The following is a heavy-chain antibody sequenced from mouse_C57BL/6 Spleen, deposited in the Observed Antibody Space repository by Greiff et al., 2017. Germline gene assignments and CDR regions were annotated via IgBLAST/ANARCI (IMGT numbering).Heavy chain of an antibody. V-gene: IGHV1-55*01. Sequence: QVQLQQPGAELVKPGASVKMSCKASGYTFTSYWLTWVKQRPGQGLEWIGDIYPGSGSTNYNAQFKSKATLTVDTSSSTAYMQLSSLTSEDSAVXYCARREYYSKGWFAYWGQGTLVTVSA. CDR1: GYTFTSYW. D-gene: IGHD2-5*01. CDR3: ARREYYSKGWFAY. CDR2: IYPGSGST. J-gene: IGHJ3*01.